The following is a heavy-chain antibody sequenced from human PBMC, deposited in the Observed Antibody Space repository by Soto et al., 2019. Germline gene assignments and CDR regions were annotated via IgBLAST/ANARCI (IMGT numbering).Heavy chain of an antibody. D-gene: IGHD3-22*01. J-gene: IGHJ3*02. Sequence: SVKVSCKASGGTFSSYAISWVRQAPGQGLEWMGGIIPIFGTANYAQKFQGRVTIAADKSTSTAYMELSSLRSEDTAVYYCARERPDSSGHDAFDIWGQGTMVTVS. CDR2: IIPIFGTA. V-gene: IGHV1-69*06. CDR1: GGTFSSYA. CDR3: ARERPDSSGHDAFDI.